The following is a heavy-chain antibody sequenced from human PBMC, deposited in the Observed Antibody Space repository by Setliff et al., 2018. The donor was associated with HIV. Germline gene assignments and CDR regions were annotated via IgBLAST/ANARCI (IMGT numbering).Heavy chain of an antibody. Sequence: SETLSLTCTVSGGSMNANHWSWIRQSPGKGPEWIAYIHVSGSTYFNPSLSSRVTISIDTSNNQFSLRLSSVTAADTAVYYCARTGYAFDVWGLGTMVTV. CDR1: GGSMNANH. CDR2: IHVSGST. J-gene: IGHJ3*01. CDR3: ARTGYAFDV. V-gene: IGHV4-59*08.